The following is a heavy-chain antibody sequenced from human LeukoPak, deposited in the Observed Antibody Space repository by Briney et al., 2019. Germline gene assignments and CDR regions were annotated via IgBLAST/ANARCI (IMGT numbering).Heavy chain of an antibody. CDR2: IYHGGRT. J-gene: IGHJ4*02. V-gene: IGHV4-30-2*01. D-gene: IGHD3-22*01. CDR3: ARYYFDSSGYFDS. Sequence: PSETLSLTCAVSGASIDAAGYSWNWIRQAPGKDLEWIGNIYHGGRTSYKSSLKSRVTISVDTSKNHFSLKLTSVTAADTAVYYCARYYFDSSGYFDSWGQGTLVTVSS. CDR1: GASIDAAGYS.